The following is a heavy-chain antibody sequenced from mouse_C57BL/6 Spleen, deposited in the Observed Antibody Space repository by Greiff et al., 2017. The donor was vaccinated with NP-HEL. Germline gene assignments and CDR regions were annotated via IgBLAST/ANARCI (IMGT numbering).Heavy chain of an antibody. CDR3: AREAYDYDLPRFAY. CDR1: GYTFTDYN. Sequence: VQLQQSGPELVKPGASVKMSCKASGYTFTDYNMHWVKQSHGKSLEWIGYINPNNGGTSYNQKFKGKATLTVNKSSSTAYMELRSLTSEDSAVYYCAREAYDYDLPRFAYWGQGTLVTVSA. D-gene: IGHD2-4*01. V-gene: IGHV1-22*01. J-gene: IGHJ3*01. CDR2: INPNNGGT.